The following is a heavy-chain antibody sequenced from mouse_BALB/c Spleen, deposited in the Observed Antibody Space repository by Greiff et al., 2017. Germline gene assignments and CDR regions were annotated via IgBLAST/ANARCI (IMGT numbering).Heavy chain of an antibody. V-gene: IGHV1-9*01. CDR2: ILPGSGST. J-gene: IGHJ2*01. CDR3: ARYGSTRPYFDY. D-gene: IGHD2-1*01. Sequence: QVQLKESGAELMKPGASVKISCKATGYTFSSYWIEWVKQRPGHGLEWIGEILPGSGSTNYNEKFKGKATFTADTSSNTAYMQLSSLTSEDSAVYYCARYGSTRPYFDYWGQGTTLTVSS. CDR1: GYTFSSYW.